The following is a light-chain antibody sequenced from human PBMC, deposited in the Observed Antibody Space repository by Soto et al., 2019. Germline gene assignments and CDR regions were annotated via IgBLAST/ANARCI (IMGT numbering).Light chain of an antibody. J-gene: IGKJ4*01. V-gene: IGKV1-27*01. Sequence: DIQMTQSPSSLSASVGDRVTITCRASQGISNYLAWYQQKPGKVPKLLIYAASTLQSGVPSRFSGSGSGTAFTLTISSLQPEDVATYYGQRYNSAPPLTFGGGTKVEIK. CDR2: AAS. CDR1: QGISNY. CDR3: QRYNSAPPLT.